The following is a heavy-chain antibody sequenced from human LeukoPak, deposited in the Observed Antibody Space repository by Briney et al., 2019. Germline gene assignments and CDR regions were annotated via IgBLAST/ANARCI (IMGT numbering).Heavy chain of an antibody. CDR3: ARGGGDYYMDV. CDR2: INHRGNT. V-gene: IGHV4-39*07. J-gene: IGHJ6*03. D-gene: IGHD3-10*01. Sequence: SETLSLTCTVSGGSISSSSYYWSWIRQPPGKGLEWIGEINHRGNTNYNPSLKSRVTTSVDTSKNQIFLKLTSVTAADTAVYYCARGGGDYYMDVWGKGTAVTVSS. CDR1: GGSISSSSYY.